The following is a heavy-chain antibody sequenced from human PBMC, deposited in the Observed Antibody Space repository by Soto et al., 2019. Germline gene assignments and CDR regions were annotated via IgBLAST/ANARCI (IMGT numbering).Heavy chain of an antibody. CDR3: ARGAPVGGKPPLDY. J-gene: IGHJ4*02. Sequence: SVKVSCKASGYTFTGYYIHWVRQAPGQGLEWLGWISPNSGGAYHTQSLQGRVTLTRDTAINTAYLELTSLTSADAAVYYCARGAPVGGKPPLDYWGQGTLVTVSS. V-gene: IGHV1-2*02. CDR1: GYTFTGYY. CDR2: ISPNSGGA. D-gene: IGHD6-19*01.